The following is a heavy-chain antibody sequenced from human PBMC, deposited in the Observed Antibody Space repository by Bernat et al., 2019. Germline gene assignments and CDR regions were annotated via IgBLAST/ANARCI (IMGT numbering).Heavy chain of an antibody. CDR2: ISYDGSNK. J-gene: IGHJ6*02. Sequence: VQLVESGGGVVQPGRSLRLSCAASGFTFSSYAMHWVRQAPGKGLEWVAVISYDGSNKYYADSVKGRFTISRDNSKNTLYLQMNSLRAEDTAVYYCAREGYCSGGSCYSYYYYGMDVWGQGTTVTVSS. CDR1: GFTFSSYA. CDR3: AREGYCSGGSCYSYYYYGMDV. D-gene: IGHD2-15*01. V-gene: IGHV3-30-3*01.